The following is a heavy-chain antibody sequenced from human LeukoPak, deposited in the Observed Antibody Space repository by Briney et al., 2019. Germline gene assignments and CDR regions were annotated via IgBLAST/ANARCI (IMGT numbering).Heavy chain of an antibody. J-gene: IGHJ3*02. CDR2: IKSKTNGGTT. CDR3: AKAVGSSGYFSRDAFDI. D-gene: IGHD3-22*01. V-gene: IGHV3-15*01. CDR1: GFTFINAW. Sequence: GGSLRLSCAASGFTFINAWMSWVRQAPGKGLEWVGRIKSKTNGGTTGYAAPVKGRFTISRDDSKNTLYLQMNSLRAEDTAIYYCAKAVGSSGYFSRDAFDIWGQGTMVTVSS.